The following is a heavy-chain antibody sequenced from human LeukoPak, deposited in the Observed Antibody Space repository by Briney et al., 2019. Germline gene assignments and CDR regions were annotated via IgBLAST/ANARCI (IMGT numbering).Heavy chain of an antibody. D-gene: IGHD2-8*01. CDR2: IQYDGSNQ. V-gene: IGHV3-30*02. J-gene: IGHJ6*03. CDR1: GGSISSSYW. CDR3: AKDRCSNGIGCYYYYMDV. Sequence: PSGTLSLTCGVSGGSISSSYWWSWVRQAPGKGLEWVAYIQYDGSNQQYADSVKGRFSISRDNSKNILYLQMNSLRAEDTAVYYCAKDRCSNGIGCYYYYMDVWGKGTTATISS.